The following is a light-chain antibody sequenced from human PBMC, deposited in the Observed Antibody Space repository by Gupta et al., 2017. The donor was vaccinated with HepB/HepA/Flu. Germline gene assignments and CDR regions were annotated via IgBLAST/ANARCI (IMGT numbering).Light chain of an antibody. V-gene: IGKV3-15*01. CDR2: SVS. Sequence: EIVMTQSPATLSVSLGERATLSCRASQNIGSDLAWYQQKPGQSPRLLIYSVSTRATGVPARFSDSGSGTEFTVTISSVQSEDFAVYFCQQYNNRPPWTFGQGTRVEIK. CDR3: QQYNNRPPWT. CDR1: QNIGSD. J-gene: IGKJ1*01.